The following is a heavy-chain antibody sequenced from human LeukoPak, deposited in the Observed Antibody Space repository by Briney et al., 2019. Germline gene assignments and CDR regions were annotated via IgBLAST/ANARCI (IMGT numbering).Heavy chain of an antibody. D-gene: IGHD5-18*01. CDR2: IYTSGST. CDR3: ARDSGYSYGDFDY. Sequence: SETLSLTCTVSGGSISSGSYYWSWIRQPAGKGLEWIGRIYTSGSTNYNPSLKSRVTISVDTSKNQFSLKLSSVTAADTAVYYCARDSGYSYGDFDYWGQGTLVTVSS. V-gene: IGHV4-61*02. CDR1: GGSISSGSYY. J-gene: IGHJ4*02.